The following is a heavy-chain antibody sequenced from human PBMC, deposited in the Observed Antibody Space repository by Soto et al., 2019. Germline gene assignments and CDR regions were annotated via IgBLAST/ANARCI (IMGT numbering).Heavy chain of an antibody. V-gene: IGHV3-72*01. J-gene: IGHJ4*02. CDR2: SRNKANTYTT. Sequence: EMQLVESGGGLVQPGGSLRLSCAASGFTFSDQYMDWVRQAPGKGLEWVGRSRNKANTYTTEYAASVKGRFTISRDDSXNXXYLHMNSLNTEDTAVYYCHCRGGSCYSEHQGLTLGWGQGTLVTVSS. CDR1: GFTFSDQY. D-gene: IGHD2-15*01. CDR3: HCRGGSCYSEHQGLTLG.